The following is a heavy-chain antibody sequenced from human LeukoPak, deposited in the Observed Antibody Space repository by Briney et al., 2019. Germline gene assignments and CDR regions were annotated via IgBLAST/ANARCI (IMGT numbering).Heavy chain of an antibody. D-gene: IGHD3-10*01. Sequence: GGSLRLSCAASGFTFSSYSMNWVRQAPGKGLEWVSYISSSSSTIYYADSVKGRFTISRDNAKNSLYLQMNSLRAEDTTVYYCARVASVLLWFGESPRSHYFDYWGQGTLVTVSS. CDR2: ISSSSSTI. J-gene: IGHJ4*02. CDR1: GFTFSSYS. V-gene: IGHV3-48*01. CDR3: ARVASVLLWFGESPRSHYFDY.